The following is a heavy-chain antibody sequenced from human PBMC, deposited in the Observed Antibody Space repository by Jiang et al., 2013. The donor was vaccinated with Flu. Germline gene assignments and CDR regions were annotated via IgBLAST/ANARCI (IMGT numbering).Heavy chain of an antibody. CDR3: ARSIVGATGYYYYGMDV. CDR2: ISAYNGNT. D-gene: IGHD1-26*01. Sequence: SGAEVKKPGASVKVSCKASGYTFTSYGISWVRQAPGQGLEWMGWISAYNGNTNYAQKLQGRVTMTTDTSTSTAYMELRGLRSDDTAVYYCARSIVGATGYYYYGMDVWGQGTTVTVSS. J-gene: IGHJ6*02. V-gene: IGHV1-18*01. CDR1: GYTFTSYG.